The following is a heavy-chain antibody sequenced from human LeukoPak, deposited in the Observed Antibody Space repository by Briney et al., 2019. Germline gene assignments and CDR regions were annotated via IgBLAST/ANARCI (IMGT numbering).Heavy chain of an antibody. CDR1: GGSVSNSY. J-gene: IGHJ4*02. CDR3: ARVDPEGYSDY. Sequence: IPSETLSLTCTVSGGSVSNSYWSWIRQPPGKGLEWIGYIFYTGTTNYNPSLKCRVTMSIDTSKNHFSLKLSSVTVADTAVYFCARVDPEGYSDYWGQGTLVTVSS. CDR2: IFYTGTT. V-gene: IGHV4-59*02.